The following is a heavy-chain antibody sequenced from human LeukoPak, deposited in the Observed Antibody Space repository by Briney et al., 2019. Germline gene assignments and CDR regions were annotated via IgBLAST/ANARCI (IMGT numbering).Heavy chain of an antibody. CDR3: TRDPYRSSWYDY. J-gene: IGHJ4*02. D-gene: IGHD6-13*01. Sequence: GGSLRLSCTASGFTFGDYAMSWVRQAPGKGLEWVGFIRSKAYGGTTEYAASVKGRFTISRDDSKSIAYLQMNSLKTEDTAVYYCTRDPYRSSWYDYWGQGTLVTVSS. CDR2: IRSKAYGGTT. V-gene: IGHV3-49*04. CDR1: GFTFGDYA.